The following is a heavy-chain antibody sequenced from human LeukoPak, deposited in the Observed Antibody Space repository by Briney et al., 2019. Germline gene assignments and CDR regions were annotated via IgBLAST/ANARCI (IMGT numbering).Heavy chain of an antibody. V-gene: IGHV5-51*01. CDR3: ARGRYRSGGSCYFDY. CDR2: IYPGDSDT. Sequence: GESLKISCKASGYSFTTYWIGWVRQMPGKGLEWMGIIYPGDSDTRYSPSFQGQVTISADKSISTAYLQWSSLTASDTAMYYCARGRYRSGGSCYFDYWGPGTLVTVSS. J-gene: IGHJ4*02. CDR1: GYSFTTYW. D-gene: IGHD2-15*01.